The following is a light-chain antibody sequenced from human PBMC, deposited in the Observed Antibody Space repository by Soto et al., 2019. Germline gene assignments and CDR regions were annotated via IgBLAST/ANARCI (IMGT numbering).Light chain of an antibody. J-gene: IGLJ3*02. Sequence: QSVLTQPPSVSGAPGQRVTISCTASSSNIGADYDVHWYQQLPGTAPKLLIYGNSNRPSGVPDRFSGSKSGTSASLAITGLQAEDEADYYCQSYDSSLSAVVFGGGTKLTVL. CDR1: SSNIGADYD. V-gene: IGLV1-40*01. CDR3: QSYDSSLSAVV. CDR2: GNS.